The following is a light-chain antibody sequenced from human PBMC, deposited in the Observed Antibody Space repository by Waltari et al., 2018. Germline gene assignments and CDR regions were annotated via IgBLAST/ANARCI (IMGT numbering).Light chain of an antibody. J-gene: IGKJ4*01. CDR2: LGS. CDR3: RQARQTRLT. CDR1: QSLLHSNGYNY. Sequence: DIVMTQSPLSLPVTPGEPASISCRSSQSLLHSNGYNYLDWYLQKPGQSPQLLLYLGSNRAAGVPDRFSGSRSGTAFTLKISRVEAEDVGVYYCRQARQTRLTFGGGTKVEIK. V-gene: IGKV2-28*01.